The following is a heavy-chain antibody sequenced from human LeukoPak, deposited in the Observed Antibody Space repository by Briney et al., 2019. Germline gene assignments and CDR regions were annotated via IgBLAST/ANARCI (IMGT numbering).Heavy chain of an antibody. CDR3: ARRAPYSYEWSTLDY. V-gene: IGHV4-59*08. CDR2: IYYSGST. CDR1: GGSISSYY. D-gene: IGHD5-18*01. Sequence: SETLSLTCTVSGGSISSYYWSWIRQPPGKGLEWIGYIYYSGSTNYNPSLKSRVTISVDTSKNQFSLKLSYVTAADTAVYYCARRAPYSYEWSTLDYWGQGTLVTVSS. J-gene: IGHJ4*02.